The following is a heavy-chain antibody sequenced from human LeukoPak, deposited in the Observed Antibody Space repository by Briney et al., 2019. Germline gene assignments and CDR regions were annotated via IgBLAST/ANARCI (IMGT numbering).Heavy chain of an antibody. CDR3: ARVPTLLWFGESYYYYYYMDV. J-gene: IGHJ6*03. CDR2: ISAYNGNT. V-gene: IGHV1-18*01. D-gene: IGHD3-10*01. Sequence: GASVKVSCKASGYTFTSYGISWVRQAPGQGLEWMGWISAYNGNTNYAQKLQGRVTMTTDTSTSTAYMELRSLRSDDTAVYYCARVPTLLWFGESYYYYYYMDVWGKGTTVTISS. CDR1: GYTFTSYG.